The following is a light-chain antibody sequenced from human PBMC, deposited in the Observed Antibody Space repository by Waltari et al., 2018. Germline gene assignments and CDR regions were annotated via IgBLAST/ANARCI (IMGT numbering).Light chain of an antibody. CDR2: GGS. J-gene: IGKJ1*01. Sequence: EYVLTHSPATLSLSPGERATLSCRVSQSVSSSYLAWYQQNPGQPPRLLIYGGSIRATGIPDRFSGSGSGTDFTLTISRLEPEDFAVYYCHQYGESPRAFGPGTKVEVK. CDR1: QSVSSSY. CDR3: HQYGESPRA. V-gene: IGKV3-20*01.